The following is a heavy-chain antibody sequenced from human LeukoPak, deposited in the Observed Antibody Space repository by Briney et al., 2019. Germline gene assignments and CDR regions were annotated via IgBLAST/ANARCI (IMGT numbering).Heavy chain of an antibody. Sequence: GRSLRLSCAASGFTFDDYAMHWVRQAPGKGLEWVSGISWNSGSIGYADSVKGRFTISRDNSKNTLYLQMNSLRAEDTAVYYCARVNWEAFDYWGQGTLVTVSS. CDR1: GFTFDDYA. CDR2: ISWNSGSI. V-gene: IGHV3-9*01. J-gene: IGHJ4*02. D-gene: IGHD7-27*01. CDR3: ARVNWEAFDY.